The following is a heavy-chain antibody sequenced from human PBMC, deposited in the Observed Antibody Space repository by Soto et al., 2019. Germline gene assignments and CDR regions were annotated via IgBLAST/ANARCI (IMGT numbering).Heavy chain of an antibody. CDR1: HYTFSSYG. J-gene: IGHJ4*02. V-gene: IGHV1-18*01. CDR3: ARGLRGLPERSLGY. Sequence: ASVKVSCKASHYTFSSYGVSWVRQAPGQGLEWMGWISAYNGNTDYTQKLQDRVTMTTDISTSTAYMELRSLRSDDTAVYYCARGLRGLPERSLGYWGQGTLVTVSS. D-gene: IGHD3-10*01. CDR2: ISAYNGNT.